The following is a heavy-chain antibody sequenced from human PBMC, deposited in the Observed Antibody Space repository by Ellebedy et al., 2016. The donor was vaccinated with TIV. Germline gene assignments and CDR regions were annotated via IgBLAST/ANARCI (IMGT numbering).Heavy chain of an antibody. CDR3: AREGVGYGGLGYFDL. V-gene: IGHV4-59*08. J-gene: IGHJ2*01. Sequence: MPGGSLRLSCTVSGGSISSYYWSWIRQPPGKGLEWIGYIYYSGSTNYNPSLKSRVTISVDTSKNQFSLKLSSVTAADTAVYYCAREGVGYGGLGYFDLWGRGTLVTVSS. CDR1: GGSISSYY. D-gene: IGHD2-8*02. CDR2: IYYSGST.